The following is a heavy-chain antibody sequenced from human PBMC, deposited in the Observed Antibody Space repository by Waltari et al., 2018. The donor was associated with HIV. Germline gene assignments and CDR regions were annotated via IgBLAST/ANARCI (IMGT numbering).Heavy chain of an antibody. CDR3: AKGAFSGRTSGMFDY. D-gene: IGHD3-10*01. Sequence: IQLQQSGPGLMQPSQTLSLTCVISADSVSSNTAAWTWIRQSPSRGLEWRGRTVYRKKWYHDYTVSLKTRMTLSADASKNQFSLELRSLTFDDSAMYYCAKGAFSGRTSGMFDYWGQGALVTVSS. CDR2: TVYRKKWYH. CDR1: ADSVSSNTAA. J-gene: IGHJ4*02. V-gene: IGHV6-1*01.